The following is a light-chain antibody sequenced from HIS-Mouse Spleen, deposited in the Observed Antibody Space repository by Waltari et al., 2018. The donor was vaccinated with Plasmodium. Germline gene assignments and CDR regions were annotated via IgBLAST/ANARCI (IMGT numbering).Light chain of an antibody. CDR2: ADS. Sequence: SYVLTQPPSVSVGPGKTARITCGGNNIGSKSVQWYQQKPGQAPVLVVYADSDRPSGIPERFSGSNSGNTATLTISRVEAGDEADYYCQVCDSSSDHWVFGGGTKLTVL. CDR3: QVCDSSSDHWV. J-gene: IGLJ3*02. V-gene: IGLV3-21*03. CDR1: NIGSKS.